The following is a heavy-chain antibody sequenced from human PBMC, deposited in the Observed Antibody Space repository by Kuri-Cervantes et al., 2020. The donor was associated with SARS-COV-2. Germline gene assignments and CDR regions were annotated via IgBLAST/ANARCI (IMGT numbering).Heavy chain of an antibody. CDR2: ISGSGGST. CDR1: GFTFSSYA. J-gene: IGHJ4*02. Sequence: GGSLRLSCAASGFTFSSYAMSWVRKAPGKGLEWVSAISGSGGSTYYADSVKGRFTISRDNSKNTLYLQMNSLRAEDTAVYYCAKDQWTTIFGVVIDYFDYWGQGTLVTVSS. D-gene: IGHD3-3*01. CDR3: AKDQWTTIFGVVIDYFDY. V-gene: IGHV3-23*01.